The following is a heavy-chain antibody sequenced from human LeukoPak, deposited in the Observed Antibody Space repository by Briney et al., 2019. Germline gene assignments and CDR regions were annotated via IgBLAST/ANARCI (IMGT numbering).Heavy chain of an antibody. CDR2: INPNSGGT. D-gene: IGHD4-17*01. Sequence: ASVKVSCKASGYTFTGYYMHWARQAPGQGLEWMGWINPNSGGTNYAQKFQGRVTMTRDTSIGTAYMELSRLRSDDTAVYYCARARGDDYGDYGALGYWGQGTLVTVSS. V-gene: IGHV1-2*02. J-gene: IGHJ4*02. CDR1: GYTFTGYY. CDR3: ARARGDDYGDYGALGY.